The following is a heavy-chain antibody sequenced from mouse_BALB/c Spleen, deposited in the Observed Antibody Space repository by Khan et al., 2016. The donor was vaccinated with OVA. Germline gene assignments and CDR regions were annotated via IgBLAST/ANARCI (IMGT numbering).Heavy chain of an antibody. D-gene: IGHD1-2*01. V-gene: IGHV14-3*02. J-gene: IGHJ4*01. CDR2: VDPATDNT. Sequence: VQLKQSGAELVKPGASVKLSCTASGSNIKDTYMHWIIQRPEQGLEWIGRVDPATDNTEYDPKFQGKATITADTSSNTAYLHLTGLTSEDTAVYYCARTAIHYYGSYTMGYWGLGTSVTVTS. CDR1: GSNIKDTY. CDR3: ARTAIHYYGSYTMGY.